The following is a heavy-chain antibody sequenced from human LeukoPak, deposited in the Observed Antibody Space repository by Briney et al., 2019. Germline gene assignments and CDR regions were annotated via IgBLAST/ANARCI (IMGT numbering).Heavy chain of an antibody. Sequence: PSETLSLTCTVSGGSISSYYWSWIRQPPGKGLEGIGYIYYSGSTNYNPSLKSRVPISVDTSKNQFSLKLSSVTAADTAVYYCARDLGGFDYWGQGTLVTVSS. CDR2: IYYSGST. CDR3: ARDLGGFDY. J-gene: IGHJ4*02. V-gene: IGHV4-59*01. D-gene: IGHD3-16*01. CDR1: GGSISSYY.